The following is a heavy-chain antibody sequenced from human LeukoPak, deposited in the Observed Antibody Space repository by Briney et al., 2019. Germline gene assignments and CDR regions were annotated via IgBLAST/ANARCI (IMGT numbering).Heavy chain of an antibody. CDR3: ARGMRYSESYVVEY. Sequence: SETLSLTCTVSGGSITSSTSYWGWIRQPPGKGLEWIGTIYYSGSTYYNPSLKSRATMSVDTSKNQFSLKLSSVTAADTAVYHCARGMRYSESYVVEYWGLGTLVTVSS. V-gene: IGHV4-39*01. CDR1: GGSITSSTSY. J-gene: IGHJ4*02. CDR2: IYYSGST. D-gene: IGHD1-26*01.